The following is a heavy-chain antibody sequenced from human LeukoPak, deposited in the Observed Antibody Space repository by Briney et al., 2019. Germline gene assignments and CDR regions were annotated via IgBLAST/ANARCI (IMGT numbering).Heavy chain of an antibody. CDR1: GYTFTGYY. CDR3: ARLIDYGDPLGFDY. D-gene: IGHD4-17*01. CDR2: INPNSGGT. Sequence: ASVKVSCKASGYTFTGYYMHWVRQAPGQGLEWMGWINPNSGGTNYAQKFQGRVTMTRDTSISTAYMELSRLRSDDTAVYYCARLIDYGDPLGFDYWGQGTLVTVSS. J-gene: IGHJ4*02. V-gene: IGHV1-2*02.